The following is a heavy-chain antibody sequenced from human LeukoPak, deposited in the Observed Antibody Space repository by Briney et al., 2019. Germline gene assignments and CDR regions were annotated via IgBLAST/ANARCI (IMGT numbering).Heavy chain of an antibody. J-gene: IGHJ4*02. CDR2: IRYDGSNK. D-gene: IGHD2-8*01. V-gene: IGHV3-30*02. Sequence: PGGSLRLSCAASGFTFSSYGMHWVRQAPGKGLEWVAFIRYDGSNKYYADSVKGRFTISRDNSKNTLYLQMNSLRAEDTAVYYCAKDRSPVCTNGVCLYFDYSGQGTLVTVSS. CDR1: GFTFSSYG. CDR3: AKDRSPVCTNGVCLYFDY.